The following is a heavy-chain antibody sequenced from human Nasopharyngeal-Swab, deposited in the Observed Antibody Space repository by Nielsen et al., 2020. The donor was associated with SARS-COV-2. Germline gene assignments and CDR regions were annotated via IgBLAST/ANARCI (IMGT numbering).Heavy chain of an antibody. CDR1: GGSISSGGNY. Sequence: SETLSLTCTVSGGSISSGGNYWSWIRQHPGKGLEWIGYIYYSGSTYYNPSLKSRVTISVDTSKNQFSLKLSSVTAADTAVYYCARVSSSTSSRTPYYFDYWGQGTLVTVSS. D-gene: IGHD2-2*01. CDR3: ARVSSSTSSRTPYYFDY. V-gene: IGHV4-31*03. CDR2: IYYSGST. J-gene: IGHJ4*02.